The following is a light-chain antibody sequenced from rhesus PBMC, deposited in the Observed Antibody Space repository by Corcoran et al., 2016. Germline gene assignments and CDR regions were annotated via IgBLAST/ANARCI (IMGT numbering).Light chain of an antibody. J-gene: IGKJ2*01. Sequence: ETVVTQSPATLSLSPGERATLSCRASQSVGSYLVWYQQKPGQAPRLLIFGATSRATGIPTRFSVSGSGTDFTLTISSLEPEDVGVYYCQQSSNLYSFGQGTKVEIK. CDR3: QQSSNLYS. V-gene: IGKV3-24*04. CDR1: QSVGSY. CDR2: GAT.